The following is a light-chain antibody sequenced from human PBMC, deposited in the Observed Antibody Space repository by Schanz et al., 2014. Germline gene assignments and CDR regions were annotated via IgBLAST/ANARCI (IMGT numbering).Light chain of an antibody. V-gene: IGLV2-11*01. J-gene: IGLJ3*02. CDR3: SSYTRSSTQV. Sequence: QSALTQPRSVSGSPGQSVTISCTGTSNDIGDYNYVSWYQQHPGKAPKVMIYDVNKRPSGVPDRFSGSKSGNTASLTISGLQAEDEADYYCSSYTRSSTQVFGGGTKLTVL. CDR2: DVN. CDR1: SNDIGDYNY.